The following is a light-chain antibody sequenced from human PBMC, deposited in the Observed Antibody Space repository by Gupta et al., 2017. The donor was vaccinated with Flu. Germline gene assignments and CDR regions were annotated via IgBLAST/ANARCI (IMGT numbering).Light chain of an antibody. CDR2: WKA. V-gene: IGKV4-1*01. CDR3: QQFHSRPHT. Sequence: DLVMTQSPASLAVSLGVRATIKCFPSQSVLQTSNKENYLRWYPEKSSKPPKLLRHWKAIRDEGAPDRFRGSGSGTEFTLEITNLQAEDAAVYYCQQFHSRPHTFGQGTKVEI. J-gene: IGKJ2*01. CDR1: QSVLQTSNKENY.